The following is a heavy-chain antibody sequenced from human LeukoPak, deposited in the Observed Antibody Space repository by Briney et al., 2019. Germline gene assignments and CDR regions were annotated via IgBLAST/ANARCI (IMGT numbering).Heavy chain of an antibody. CDR1: GLTLSSYG. Sequence: GGSLRLSCAASGLTLSSYGMHWVRQAPGKGLEWVAVISHDGSNKYYADSVKGRFTISRDNAKNTLYLQMDSLSVEGTAVYYCAKLRGYYGSGQQITLDYWGQGTLVTVSS. CDR2: ISHDGSNK. D-gene: IGHD3-10*01. CDR3: AKLRGYYGSGQQITLDY. V-gene: IGHV3-30*18. J-gene: IGHJ4*02.